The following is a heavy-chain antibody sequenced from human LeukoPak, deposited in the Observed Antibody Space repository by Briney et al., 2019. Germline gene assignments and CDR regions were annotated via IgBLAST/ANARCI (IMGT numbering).Heavy chain of an antibody. CDR3: ARVSVQLWLERYYFDY. J-gene: IGHJ4*03. Sequence: ASVKVSCKASGYTFTSYYMHWVRQAPGQGLEWMGRINPNSGGTNYAQKFQGRVTMTRDTSISTAYMELSRLRSDDTAVYYCARVSVQLWLERYYFDYWGQGTMVTVSS. D-gene: IGHD5-18*01. V-gene: IGHV1-2*06. CDR2: INPNSGGT. CDR1: GYTFTSYY.